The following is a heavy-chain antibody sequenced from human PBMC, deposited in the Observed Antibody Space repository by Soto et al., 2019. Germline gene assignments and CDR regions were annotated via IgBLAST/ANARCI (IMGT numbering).Heavy chain of an antibody. V-gene: IGHV1-2*04. Sequence: ASVKVSCKASGYTFTGYYMHWVRQAPGQGLAWMGWINPNSGGTNYAQKFQGWVTMTRDTSISTAYMELSRLRSDDTAVYYCARGGWGTYYDFWSGYYAYDYWGQGTLVTVSS. CDR3: ARGGWGTYYDFWSGYYAYDY. D-gene: IGHD3-3*01. J-gene: IGHJ4*02. CDR1: GYTFTGYY. CDR2: INPNSGGT.